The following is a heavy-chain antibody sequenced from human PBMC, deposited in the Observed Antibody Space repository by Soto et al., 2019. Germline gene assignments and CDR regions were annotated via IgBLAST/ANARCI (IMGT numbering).Heavy chain of an antibody. CDR2: IYYSGST. CDR3: ARMAKYSSSWYGSYYYYMDV. V-gene: IGHV4-39*01. J-gene: IGHJ6*03. CDR1: GGSISSSSYY. Sequence: SETLSLTCTVSGGSISSSSYYWGWIRQPPGKGLEWIGSIYYSGSTYYNPSLKSRVTISVDTSKNQFSLKLSSVTAADTAVYYCARMAKYSSSWYGSYYYYMDVWGKGTTVTVSS. D-gene: IGHD6-13*01.